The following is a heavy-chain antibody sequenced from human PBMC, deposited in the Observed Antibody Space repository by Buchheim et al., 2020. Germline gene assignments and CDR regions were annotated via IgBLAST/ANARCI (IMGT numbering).Heavy chain of an antibody. CDR3: ARDSLYDSGDLDGFDI. Sequence: QVQLVESGGGLVKPGGSLRLSCAASGFTFSDYYMSWIRQAPGKGLEWVSYISYSSSYTNYADSVKGRFTISRDNAKNSLYLQMSSLRAEDTAVYYCARDSLYDSGDLDGFDIWGPGKMGTVSS. CDR1: GFTFSDYY. V-gene: IGHV3-11*05. D-gene: IGHD4-17*01. CDR2: ISYSSSYT. J-gene: IGHJ3*02.